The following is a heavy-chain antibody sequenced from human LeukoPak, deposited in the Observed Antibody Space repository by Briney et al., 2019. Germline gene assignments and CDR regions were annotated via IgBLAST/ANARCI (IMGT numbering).Heavy chain of an antibody. CDR1: GYTFTSYD. V-gene: IGHV1-8*01. CDR2: MNPNSGNT. CDR3: ARGQEGYDFWSVYYYYGMDV. Sequence: ASVKVSCKASGYTFTSYDINWVRQATGQGLEWMGWMNPNSGNTGHAQKFQGRVTMTRNTSISTAYMELSSLRSEDTAVYYCARGQEGYDFWSVYYYYGMDVWGQGTTVTASS. J-gene: IGHJ6*02. D-gene: IGHD3-3*01.